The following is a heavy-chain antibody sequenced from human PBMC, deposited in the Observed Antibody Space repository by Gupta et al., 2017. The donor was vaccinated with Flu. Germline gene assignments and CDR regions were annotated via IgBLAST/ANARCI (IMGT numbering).Heavy chain of an antibody. CDR1: GFTFSSYA. V-gene: IGHV3-23*01. J-gene: IGHJ4*02. D-gene: IGHD6-13*01. CDR3: AKSRSSSSWYLGY. Sequence: EVQLLESGGGLVQPGGSLRLSCAASGFTFSSYAMSWVRQAPGKGLEWVSAISGSGGRTYYADSVKGRFTISRDNSKNTLYLQMNSLRAEDTAVYYCAKSRSSSSWYLGYWGQGTLVTVSS. CDR2: ISGSGGRT.